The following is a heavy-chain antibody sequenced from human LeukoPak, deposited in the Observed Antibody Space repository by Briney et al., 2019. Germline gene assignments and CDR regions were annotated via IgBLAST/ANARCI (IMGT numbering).Heavy chain of an antibody. CDR1: GYSFTSYW. CDR3: ARLYCSGGSCYQDDY. CDR2: IDPSDSNT. J-gene: IGHJ4*02. Sequence: GESLKISCKGSGYSFTSYWISWVRQMPGKGLEWMGRIDPSDSNTNYSPSFQGHVTISADKSISTAYLQWSSLKASDTAMYYCARLYCSGGSCYQDDYWGQGNLVTVSS. D-gene: IGHD2-15*01. V-gene: IGHV5-10-1*01.